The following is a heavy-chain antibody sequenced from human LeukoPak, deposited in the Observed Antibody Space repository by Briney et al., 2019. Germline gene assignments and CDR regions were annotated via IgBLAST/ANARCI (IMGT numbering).Heavy chain of an antibody. V-gene: IGHV3-9*03. D-gene: IGHD1-26*01. CDR3: AEDNSGSYRNAHFDY. CDR1: GFTFDDYA. Sequence: PGRSMRLSCAASGFTFDDYAMLWVRPAPGKGLEWVSSISWNSGSIGYADSVKGRFSISTDNAKNSLYQQMNSRRADDMALYYCAEDNSGSYRNAHFDYWGQGTLVTVSS. CDR2: ISWNSGSI. J-gene: IGHJ4*02.